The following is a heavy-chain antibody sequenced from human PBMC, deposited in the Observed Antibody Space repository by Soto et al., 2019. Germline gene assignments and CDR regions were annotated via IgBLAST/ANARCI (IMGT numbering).Heavy chain of an antibody. J-gene: IGHJ3*02. CDR3: AREVGATGRAFDI. V-gene: IGHV1-69*13. CDR1: GGTFSSYA. CDR2: IIPIFGTA. D-gene: IGHD1-26*01. Sequence: SVKVSCKASGGTFSSYAISWVRRAPGQGLEWMGGIIPIFGTANYAQKFQGRVTITADESTSTAYMELSSLRSEDTAVYYCAREVGATGRAFDIWGQGTMVTVSS.